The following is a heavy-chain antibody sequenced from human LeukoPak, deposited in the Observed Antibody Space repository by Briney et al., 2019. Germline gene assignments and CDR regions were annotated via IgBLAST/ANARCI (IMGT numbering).Heavy chain of an antibody. D-gene: IGHD6-19*01. J-gene: IGHJ4*02. CDR3: ARDLMAVAGTGFDY. CDR2: ISRGGDYT. V-gene: IGHV3-21*01. Sequence: SGGSLILSCAASGFTFSSYSMNWVRQAPGKGLEWVSSISRGGDYTYSEDSVEGRFTISRDNAKDSLYLQLNSLRAEDTAVYYCARDLMAVAGTGFDYWGQGTLVTVSS. CDR1: GFTFSSYS.